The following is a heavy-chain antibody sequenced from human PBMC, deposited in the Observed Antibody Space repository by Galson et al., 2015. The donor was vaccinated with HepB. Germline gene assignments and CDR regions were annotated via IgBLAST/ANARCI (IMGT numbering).Heavy chain of an antibody. J-gene: IGHJ6*02. Sequence: SLRLSCAASGFTFSNAWMSWVRQAPGKGLEWVGRIKSKTDGGTTDYAAPVKGRFTISRDGSKNTLYLQMNSLKTEDTAVYYCTGTLRYFDWLVAGSYYGMDVWGQGTTVTVSS. V-gene: IGHV3-15*01. CDR1: GFTFSNAW. D-gene: IGHD3-9*01. CDR2: IKSKTDGGTT. CDR3: TGTLRYFDWLVAGSYYGMDV.